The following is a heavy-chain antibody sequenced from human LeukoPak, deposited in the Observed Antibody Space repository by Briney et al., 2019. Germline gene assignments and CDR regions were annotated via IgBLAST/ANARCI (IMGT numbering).Heavy chain of an antibody. CDR2: INHSGST. V-gene: IGHV4-34*01. D-gene: IGHD3-3*01. CDR3: ARREGYYDFWSGYSEYYFDY. Sequence: SETLSLTCAVYGGSFSGYYWSWIRQPPGKGLEWIGEINHSGSTYYNPSLKSRVTISVDTSKNQFSLKLSSVTAADTAVYYCARREGYYDFWSGYSEYYFDYWGQGTLVTVSS. J-gene: IGHJ4*02. CDR1: GGSFSGYY.